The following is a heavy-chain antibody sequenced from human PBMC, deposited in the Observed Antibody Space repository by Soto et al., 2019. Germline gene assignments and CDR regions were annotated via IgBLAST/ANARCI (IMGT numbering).Heavy chain of an antibody. V-gene: IGHV1-3*01. CDR2: INAANGDT. CDR1: GYTFTSYG. CDR3: VRRHVSATGIDWFDP. J-gene: IGHJ5*02. Sequence: ASVKVSCKASGYTFTSYGIHWVRQAPGQRLEWMGWINAANGDTKYSPKFQGRVTITRDTSASTAYMELSSLRSEDTAVYYCVRRHVSATGIDWFDPWGQGTPVTFSS. D-gene: IGHD6-13*01.